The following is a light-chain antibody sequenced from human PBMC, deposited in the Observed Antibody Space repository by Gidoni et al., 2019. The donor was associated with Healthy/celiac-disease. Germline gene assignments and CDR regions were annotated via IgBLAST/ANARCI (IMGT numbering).Light chain of an antibody. CDR2: DAS. J-gene: IGKJ3*01. CDR3: QQRSTWPFT. V-gene: IGKV3-11*01. CDR1: RSVSTY. Sequence: EIVLTQSPATRSLSPGESATLSCRPVRSVSTYLTWYQQKPGQAPRLLIYDASKRASGIPARFSGSGSGTDFTLTISSLEPEDFAVYYCQQRSTWPFTFGPGAKVDFK.